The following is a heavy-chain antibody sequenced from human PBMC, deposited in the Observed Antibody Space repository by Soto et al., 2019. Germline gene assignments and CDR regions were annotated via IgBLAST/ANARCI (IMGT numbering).Heavy chain of an antibody. D-gene: IGHD2-8*02. V-gene: IGHV3-23*01. Sequence: PGGSLRLSCAASGFTCSSYDMSWVRQAPGKGLEWVSTILVGGSTHYPDSVKGRFTISRDNSKNTVFLQMNSLTAGDTAVYYCAKATATGGAAIDIRGQGTMVTVSS. CDR2: ILVGGST. CDR3: AKATATGGAAIDI. CDR1: GFTCSSYD. J-gene: IGHJ3*02.